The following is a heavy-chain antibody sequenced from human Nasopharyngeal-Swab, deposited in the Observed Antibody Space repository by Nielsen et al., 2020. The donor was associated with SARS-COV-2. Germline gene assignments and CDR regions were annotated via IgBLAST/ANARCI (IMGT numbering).Heavy chain of an antibody. CDR2: ISSSSSYI. V-gene: IGHV3-21*01. J-gene: IGHJ6*02. Sequence: GVLKISCAASGFTFSSYSMNWVRQAPGKGLEWVSSISSSSSYIYYADSVKGRFTISRDNAKNSLYLQMNSLRAEDTAVYYCALWFGELLNYYGMDVWGQGTTVTVSS. D-gene: IGHD3-10*01. CDR1: GFTFSSYS. CDR3: ALWFGELLNYYGMDV.